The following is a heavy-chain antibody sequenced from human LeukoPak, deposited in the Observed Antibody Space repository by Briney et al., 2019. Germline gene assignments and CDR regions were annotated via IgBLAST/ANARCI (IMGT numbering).Heavy chain of an antibody. V-gene: IGHV3-30*04. Sequence: PGGSLRLSCAASGFTFSNYAMHWVRQAPGKGLEWVAVISYDGSNKYYADSVKGRFTISRDNSKNTLYLQMNSLRAEDTAVYYCARDRMVRGVIITGWFDPWGQGTLVTVSS. CDR2: ISYDGSNK. D-gene: IGHD3-10*01. J-gene: IGHJ5*02. CDR1: GFTFSNYA. CDR3: ARDRMVRGVIITGWFDP.